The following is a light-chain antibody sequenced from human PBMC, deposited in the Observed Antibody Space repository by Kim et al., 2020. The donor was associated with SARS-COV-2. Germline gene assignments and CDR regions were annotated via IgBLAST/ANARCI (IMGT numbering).Light chain of an antibody. Sequence: VSPGQTASITCSGDKLGDKYACWYQQKPGQSPVLVIYQDSKRPSGIPERFYGSNSGNTATLTISGTQAMDEADYYCQAWDSSTVVFGGGTQLTVL. CDR3: QAWDSSTVV. CDR2: QDS. J-gene: IGLJ2*01. CDR1: KLGDKY. V-gene: IGLV3-1*01.